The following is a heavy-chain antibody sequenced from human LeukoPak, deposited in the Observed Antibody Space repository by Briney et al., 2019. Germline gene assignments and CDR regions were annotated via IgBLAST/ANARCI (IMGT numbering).Heavy chain of an antibody. CDR2: IYTSGST. CDR1: GGSISSGSYY. J-gene: IGHJ6*03. Sequence: PSETLSLTFTVSGGSISSGSYYWSWIRQPAGKGLEWIGRIYTSGSTNYNPSLKSRVTISVDTSKNQFSLKLSSVTAADTAVYYCARARVDSSSYYYYYYMDVWGKGTTVTVSS. D-gene: IGHD6-6*01. CDR3: ARARVDSSSYYYYYYMDV. V-gene: IGHV4-61*02.